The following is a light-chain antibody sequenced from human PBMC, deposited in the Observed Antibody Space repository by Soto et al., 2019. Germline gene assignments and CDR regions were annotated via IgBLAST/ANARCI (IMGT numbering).Light chain of an antibody. Sequence: QSALTQPASVSGSPGQSITISCIGTSSDIGAYNYVSWYQQHPGKVPKLMIYEVTNRPSGLSNRFSGSKSGNTASLTISGLQAEDEAEYFRSSYSSTSTLYVFGTGTKLTVL. J-gene: IGLJ1*01. V-gene: IGLV2-14*01. CDR1: SSDIGAYNY. CDR2: EVT. CDR3: SSYSSTSTLYV.